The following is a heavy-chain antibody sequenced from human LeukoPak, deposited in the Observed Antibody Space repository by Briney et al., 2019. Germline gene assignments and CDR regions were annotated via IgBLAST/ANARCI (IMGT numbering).Heavy chain of an antibody. CDR3: ARVGGYRSSTSCYTY. V-gene: IGHV1-8*02. CDR2: MNPNSGNT. J-gene: IGHJ4*02. CDR1: GGTFSSYA. D-gene: IGHD2-2*02. Sequence: ASVKVSCKASGGTFSSYAISWVRQATGQGLEWMGWMNPNSGNTGYAQKFQGRVTMTRNTSISTAYMELSSLRSEDTAVYYCARVGGYRSSTSCYTYWGQGTLVTVSS.